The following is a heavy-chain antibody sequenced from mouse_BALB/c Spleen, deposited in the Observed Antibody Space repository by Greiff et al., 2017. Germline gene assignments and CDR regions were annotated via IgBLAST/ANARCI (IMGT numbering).Heavy chain of an antibody. D-gene: IGHD2-2*01. Sequence: EVQVVESGGGLVQPGGSRKLSCAASGFTFSSFGMHWVRQAPEKGLEWVAYISSGISTIYYADTVKGRFTISRDNPKNTLFLQMTSLRSEDTSMYYCARGLRRDYWGQGTTLTVSS. CDR1: GFTFSSFG. V-gene: IGHV5-17*02. CDR2: ISSGISTI. CDR3: ARGLRRDY. J-gene: IGHJ2*01.